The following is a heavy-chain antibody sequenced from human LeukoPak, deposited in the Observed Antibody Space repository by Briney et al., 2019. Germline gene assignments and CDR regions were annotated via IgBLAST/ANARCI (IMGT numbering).Heavy chain of an antibody. CDR2: IYHSGST. J-gene: IGHJ5*02. Sequence: SETLSLTCAVYGGSFSGYYWSWIRQPPGKGLEWIGSIYHSGSTYYNPSLKSRVTISVDTSKNQFSLKLNSVTAADTAVYYCARILDNWFDPWGQGTLVTVSS. CDR1: GGSFSGYY. CDR3: ARILDNWFDP. V-gene: IGHV4-34*01.